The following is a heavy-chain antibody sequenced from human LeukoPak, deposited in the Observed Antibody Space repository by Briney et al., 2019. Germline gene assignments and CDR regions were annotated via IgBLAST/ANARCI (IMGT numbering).Heavy chain of an antibody. V-gene: IGHV3-33*01. Sequence: GGSLRLSLAASGFKFRSYGMHWVRQAPGKGLEWVAVTWFDGTNKYYADSVKGRFTISRDNSKNTLYLQMNSLRAEDTAVYYCARGWATTQYTYYFDYWGPGTLVTVSS. J-gene: IGHJ4*02. CDR2: TWFDGTNK. CDR1: GFKFRSYG. CDR3: ARGWATTQYTYYFDY. D-gene: IGHD5-12*01.